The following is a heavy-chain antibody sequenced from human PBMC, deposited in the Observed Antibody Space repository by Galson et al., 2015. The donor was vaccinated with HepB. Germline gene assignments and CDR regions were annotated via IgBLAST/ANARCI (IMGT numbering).Heavy chain of an antibody. CDR3: ARRRSTYYYDSSGPFDY. V-gene: IGHV1-69*13. Sequence: SVKVSCKASGGTFSSYAISWVRQAPGQGLEWMGGIIPIFGTANCAQKFQGRVTITADESTSTAYMELSSLRSEDTAVYYCARRRSTYYYDSSGPFDYWGQGTLVTVSS. J-gene: IGHJ4*02. D-gene: IGHD3-22*01. CDR1: GGTFSSYA. CDR2: IIPIFGTA.